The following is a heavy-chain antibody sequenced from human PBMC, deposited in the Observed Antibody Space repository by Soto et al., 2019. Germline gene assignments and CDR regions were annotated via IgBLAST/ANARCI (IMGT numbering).Heavy chain of an antibody. Sequence: GGSLRLSCAASGFTFSSYAMSWVRQAPGKGLEWVSAISGSGGSTYYADSVKGRFTISRDNSKNTLYLQMNSLRAEDTAVYYCVQKGKDKVRGGITGRIDYWGQGTLVTVSS. V-gene: IGHV3-23*01. CDR3: VQKGKDKVRGGITGRIDY. CDR2: ISGSGGST. J-gene: IGHJ4*02. CDR1: GFTFSSYA. D-gene: IGHD3-10*01.